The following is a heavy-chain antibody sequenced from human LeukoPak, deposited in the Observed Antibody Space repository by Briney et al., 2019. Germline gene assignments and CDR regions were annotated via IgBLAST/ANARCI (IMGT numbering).Heavy chain of an antibody. D-gene: IGHD1-7*01. V-gene: IGHV3-30-3*01. CDR1: GFTSSSYA. J-gene: IGHJ4*02. CDR2: ISYDGSNK. Sequence: PGGSLRLSCAASGFTSSSYAMHWVRQAPGKVLEWVAVISYDGSNKYYADSVKGRFTISRDNSENTLYLQMNSLRAEDTAVYYCARVGLWHYPVDSWGQGTLVTVSS. CDR3: ARVGLWHYPVDS.